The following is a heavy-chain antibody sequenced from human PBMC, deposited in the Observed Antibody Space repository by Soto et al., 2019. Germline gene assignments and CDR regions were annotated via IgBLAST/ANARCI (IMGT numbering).Heavy chain of an antibody. V-gene: IGHV3-53*01. CDR2: IYSGGST. J-gene: IGHJ4*02. CDR3: ARSPRGGGYVMLVHFDY. D-gene: IGHD5-12*01. Sequence: GGSLRLSCAASGFTVSSNYMSWVRQAPGKGLEWVSVIYSGGSTYYADSVKGRFTISRDNSKNTLYLQMNSLRAEDTAVYYCARSPRGGGYVMLVHFDYWGQGTLVTVSS. CDR1: GFTVSSNY.